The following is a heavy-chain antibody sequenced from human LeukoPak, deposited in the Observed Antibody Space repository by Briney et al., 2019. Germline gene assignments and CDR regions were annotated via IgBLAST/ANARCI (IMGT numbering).Heavy chain of an antibody. Sequence: PGGSLRLSCRVSGFTFNTYWMHWVRQAPGKGLVWVSRMNNDGRVISYADSVKGRFTISRDNSKNTLYLQMNSLRAEDTAVYYCAARYRYYFDYWGQGTLVTVSS. CDR1: GFTFNTYW. J-gene: IGHJ4*02. V-gene: IGHV3-74*01. CDR2: MNNDGRVI. CDR3: AARYRYYFDY. D-gene: IGHD1-14*01.